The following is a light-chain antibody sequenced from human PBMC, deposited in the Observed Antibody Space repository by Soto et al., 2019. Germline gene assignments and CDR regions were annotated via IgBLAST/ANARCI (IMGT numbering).Light chain of an antibody. CDR1: QSVSNNY. CDR3: QHYNNWPWT. Sequence: EIVLTQSPGTLSLSPGERATLSCRASQSVSNNYLAWYQQKPGQAPRLLIYGASNRATGIPDRFSGSGSGTDFTLTISRLEPEDFAVYFCQHYNNWPWTFGQGTKVEIK. CDR2: GAS. V-gene: IGKV3-20*01. J-gene: IGKJ1*01.